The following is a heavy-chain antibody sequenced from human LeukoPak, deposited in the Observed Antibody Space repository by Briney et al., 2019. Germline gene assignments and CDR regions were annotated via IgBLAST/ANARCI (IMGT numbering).Heavy chain of an antibody. Sequence: GGSLSLSCATSGFALSSHGMHWVRQAPGKGPEWVSFISDQGRNRYYADSLKGRFTISRNNSMNTVLLQMNSLRVEDTAKYYCARDLRGDYFVGKVMDVWGQGTSVIVSS. CDR1: GFALSSHG. J-gene: IGHJ6*02. V-gene: IGHV3-30*03. CDR3: ARDLRGDYFVGKVMDV. CDR2: ISDQGRNR. D-gene: IGHD4-17*01.